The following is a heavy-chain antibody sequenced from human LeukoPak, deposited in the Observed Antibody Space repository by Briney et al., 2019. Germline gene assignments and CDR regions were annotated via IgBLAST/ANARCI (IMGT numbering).Heavy chain of an antibody. Sequence: GGSLRLSCAASGFTFSTYWMRWVRQAPGKGLVWVSRINSDGSSTSYADSVKGRITISRDNAKNTLYLQMNNLRAEDTAVYYCTRGRYYFEYWGQGILVTVSS. D-gene: IGHD3-3*01. CDR1: GFTFSTYW. J-gene: IGHJ4*02. CDR2: INSDGSST. V-gene: IGHV3-74*01. CDR3: TRGRYYFEY.